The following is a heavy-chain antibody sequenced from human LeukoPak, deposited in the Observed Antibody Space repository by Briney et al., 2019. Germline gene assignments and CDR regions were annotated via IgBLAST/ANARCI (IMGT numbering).Heavy chain of an antibody. J-gene: IGHJ3*02. CDR2: ISSSSDYI. Sequence: GGSLRLSCVASGLSFSDFYMSWIRHAPGKGLEWVSYISSSSDYINYADSVKGRFTISRDNAKNSLYLQMNSLRAGDTAVYYCARTLWPYDAFDIWGQGTMVTVSS. V-gene: IGHV3-11*06. CDR1: GLSFSDFY. CDR3: ARTLWPYDAFDI. D-gene: IGHD3-16*01.